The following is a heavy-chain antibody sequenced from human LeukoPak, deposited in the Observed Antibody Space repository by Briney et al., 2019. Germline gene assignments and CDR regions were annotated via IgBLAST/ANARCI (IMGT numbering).Heavy chain of an antibody. V-gene: IGHV4-39*01. CDR3: ARHVEIAVAGPIEY. D-gene: IGHD6-19*01. J-gene: IGHJ4*02. Sequence: KPSETLSLSCTVSGASISNSRDYWGWIRQPPGKGLEWIGSTFFSGSTYYNPSLKSRAAISVDSSKNQFSLKLSSVTAADTAFYYCARHVEIAVAGPIEYWGQGTLVPVSS. CDR1: GASISNSRDY. CDR2: TFFSGST.